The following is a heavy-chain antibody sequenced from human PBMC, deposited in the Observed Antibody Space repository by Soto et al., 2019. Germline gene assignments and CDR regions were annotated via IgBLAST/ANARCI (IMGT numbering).Heavy chain of an antibody. CDR2: ITPIFGTA. D-gene: IGHD1-26*01. Sequence: SVKVSCEASGGTFSSYAISWVRQAPGQGLEWMGGITPIFGTANYAQKFQGRVTITADESTSTAYMELSSLRSEDTAVYYCATGLVGPTLERDYWGQGTLVTAPQ. CDR3: ATGLVGPTLERDY. V-gene: IGHV1-69*13. CDR1: GGTFSSYA. J-gene: IGHJ4*02.